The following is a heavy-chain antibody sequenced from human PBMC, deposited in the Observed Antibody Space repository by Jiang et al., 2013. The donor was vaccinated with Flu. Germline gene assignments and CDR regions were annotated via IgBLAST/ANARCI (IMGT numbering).Heavy chain of an antibody. CDR2: INAGNGNT. D-gene: IGHD6-13*01. CDR3: ARSPLRSSWTNWFDP. CDR1: GYTFTSYA. Sequence: SVKVSCKASGYTFTSYAMHWVRQAPGQRLEWMGWINAGNGNTKYSQKFQGRVTITRDTSASTAYMELSSLRSEDTAVYYCARSPLRSSWTNWFDPWGQGTLVTVSS. J-gene: IGHJ5*02. V-gene: IGHV1-3*01.